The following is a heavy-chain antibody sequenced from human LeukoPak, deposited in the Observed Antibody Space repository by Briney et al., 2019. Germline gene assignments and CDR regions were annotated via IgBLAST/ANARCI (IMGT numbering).Heavy chain of an antibody. V-gene: IGHV3-23*01. J-gene: IGHJ4*02. Sequence: GGSLSLSCAASGFTFSSYAMSWVRQAPGKGLKWVSAISGGGGSTYYADSVKGRFTISRDNSKNTLDLQMNRLRAEDTAVYYCAKDPHYYGSGSFDYWGQGTLVTVYS. CDR2: ISGGGGST. CDR1: GFTFSSYA. D-gene: IGHD3-10*01. CDR3: AKDPHYYGSGSFDY.